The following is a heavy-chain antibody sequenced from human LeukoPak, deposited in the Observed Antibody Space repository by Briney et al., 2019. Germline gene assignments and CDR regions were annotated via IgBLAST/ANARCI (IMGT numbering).Heavy chain of an antibody. J-gene: IGHJ3*02. CDR2: LYYSGST. V-gene: IGHV4-59*01. CDR3: ARYIVSYPHDAFDI. Sequence: SETLSLTCTVSGGSIWSYYWSWIRQSPGKGLEWIAYLYYSGSTSYNPSLKSRVTISVDTSKKQFSLKLSSVTAADTAFYYCARYIVSYPHDAFDIWGQGTMVTVSS. CDR1: GGSIWSYY. D-gene: IGHD1-26*01.